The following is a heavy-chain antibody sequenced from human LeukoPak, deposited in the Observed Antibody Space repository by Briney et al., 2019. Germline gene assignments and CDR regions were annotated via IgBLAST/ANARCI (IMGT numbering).Heavy chain of an antibody. V-gene: IGHV4-38-2*02. CDR3: VRDVPSGYDDY. Sequence: SETLSLTCAVSGYSITSSYYWGWIRQPPGKGLEWIGSINHSGSTYYNPSLKSRVTISVDTSKNQFSLNLNSVTAADTAVYYCVRDVPSGYDDYWGQGILVTVSS. CDR2: INHSGST. D-gene: IGHD5-12*01. CDR1: GYSITSSYY. J-gene: IGHJ4*02.